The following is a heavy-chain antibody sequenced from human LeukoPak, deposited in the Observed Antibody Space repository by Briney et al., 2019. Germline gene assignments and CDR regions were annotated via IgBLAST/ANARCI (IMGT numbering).Heavy chain of an antibody. CDR3: ASFGPKDYSDY. J-gene: IGHJ4*02. CDR2: ISRGDNT. V-gene: IGHV3-66*01. D-gene: IGHD3-10*01. CDR1: GFTVSSNH. Sequence: PGGSLRLSCAASGFTVSSNHMSWVRQAPGKGLEWISVISRGDNTYYADSVKGRFTISRDNSKNTLFLQLSSLRSEDTAVYYCASFGPKDYSDYWGQGTLVTVSS.